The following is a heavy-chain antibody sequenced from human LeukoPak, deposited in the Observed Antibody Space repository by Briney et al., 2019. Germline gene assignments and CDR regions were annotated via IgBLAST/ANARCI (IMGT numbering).Heavy chain of an antibody. CDR2: IYYSGST. V-gene: IGHV4-39*07. J-gene: IGHJ2*01. D-gene: IGHD2-15*01. CDR1: GGSISGSSHY. Sequence: SETLSLTCSVSGGSISGSSHYWDWIRQPPGEGLEWIGSIYYSGSTYYNPSLKSRVTISVDTSKNQFSLKLISVTAADTAVYYCARRNEYSNYWFFDLWGRGTLVTVSS. CDR3: ARRNEYSNYWFFDL.